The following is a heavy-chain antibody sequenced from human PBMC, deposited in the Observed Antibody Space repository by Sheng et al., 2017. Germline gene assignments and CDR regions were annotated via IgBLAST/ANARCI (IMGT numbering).Heavy chain of an antibody. CDR1: GGTFNRYC. CDR2: IIFAFGTT. J-gene: IGHJ3*02. CDR3: ARHLATEAFDI. Sequence: SGAEVKKPRSSVKVSCKASGGTFNRYCVSWVRQVPGHGLEWMGGIIFAFGTTNYAQDMQGRVTISADQSTNTVYMELSSLRSDDTGIYYCARHLATEAFDIWGPGTMVSVSS. V-gene: IGHV1-69*13.